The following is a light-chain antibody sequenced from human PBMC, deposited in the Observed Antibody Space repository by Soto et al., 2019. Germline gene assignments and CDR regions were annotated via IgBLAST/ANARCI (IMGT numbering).Light chain of an antibody. V-gene: IGKV3-15*01. CDR2: GAS. Sequence: EIVVTQSPATLSVSPGERATLSCRASQSVSSSLAWYQQKPGQAPRLLIYGASTRATGIPARFSGSGSGTEFTLTISSLQSEDFAVYYCQEYNNYWTFGQGTKVDIK. CDR3: QEYNNYWT. CDR1: QSVSSS. J-gene: IGKJ1*01.